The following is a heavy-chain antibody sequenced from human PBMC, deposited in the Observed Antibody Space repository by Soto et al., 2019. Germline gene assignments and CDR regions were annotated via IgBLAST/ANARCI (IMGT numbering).Heavy chain of an antibody. V-gene: IGHV3-23*01. J-gene: IGHJ4*02. CDR3: AILDSSSWYTGYYFDY. Sequence: EVQLLESGGGLVQPGGSLRLSCAASGFSFSSYAMNWVRQAPGKGLAWVSAFSDGGSNTYYTDSVKGRFTISRDNSKNTLFLQMNSLRAEDTAVYYCAILDSSSWYTGYYFDYWGQGTLVTVSS. D-gene: IGHD6-13*01. CDR2: FSDGGSNT. CDR1: GFSFSSYA.